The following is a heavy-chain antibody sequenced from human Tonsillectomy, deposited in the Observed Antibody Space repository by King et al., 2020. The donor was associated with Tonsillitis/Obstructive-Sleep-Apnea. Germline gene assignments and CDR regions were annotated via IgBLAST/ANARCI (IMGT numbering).Heavy chain of an antibody. D-gene: IGHD3-22*01. V-gene: IGHV3-48*03. CDR3: ARGGNYYDSSGYYPPNYYGMDV. Sequence: VQLVESGGGLVQPGGSLRLSCAASGFTFSSYEMNWVRQAPGKGLEWVSYISSSGSTIYYADSVKGRFTISRDNAKNSLYLQMNSLRSEDTAVYYCARGGNYYDSSGYYPPNYYGMDVWGQGPTVTVAS. J-gene: IGHJ6*02. CDR2: ISSSGSTI. CDR1: GFTFSSYE.